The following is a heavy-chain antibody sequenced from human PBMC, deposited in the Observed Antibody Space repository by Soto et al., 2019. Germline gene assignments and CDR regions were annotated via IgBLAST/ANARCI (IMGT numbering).Heavy chain of an antibody. D-gene: IGHD6-13*01. V-gene: IGHV3-11*01. J-gene: IGHJ3*02. CDR1: GFTFSDYY. Sequence: GGSLRLSCAASGFTFSDYYMSWIRQAPGKGLEWVSYISSSGSTIYYADSVKGRFTISRDNAKNSLYLQMNSLRAEDTAVYYCARDGLTGIAAAGPVAFDIWGQGTMVTVSS. CDR3: ARDGLTGIAAAGPVAFDI. CDR2: ISSSGSTI.